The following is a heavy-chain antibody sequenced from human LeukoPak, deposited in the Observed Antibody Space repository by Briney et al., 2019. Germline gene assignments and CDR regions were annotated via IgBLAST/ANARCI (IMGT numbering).Heavy chain of an antibody. CDR2: IYHSGST. D-gene: IGHD3-22*01. CDR3: ARDFPYYYDSSGSFDY. Sequence: SETLSLTCAVSGGSISSSNWWSWVRQPPGKGLEWIGEIYHSGSTNYNPSLKSRVTISVDKSKNQFSLKLSSVTAADTAVYYCARDFPYYYDSSGSFDYWGQGTLVTVSS. V-gene: IGHV4-4*02. CDR1: GGSISSSNW. J-gene: IGHJ4*02.